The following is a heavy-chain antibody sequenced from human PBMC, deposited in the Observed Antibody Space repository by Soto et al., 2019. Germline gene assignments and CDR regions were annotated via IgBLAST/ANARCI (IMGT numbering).Heavy chain of an antibody. Sequence: PGGSLRLSCAASGFTFSSYGMHWVRQAPGKGLEWVAVIWYDGSNKYYADSVKGRFTISRDNSKNTLYLQMNSLRAEDTAVYYLGGLGWEGSDSTTPPPDYYYGMDVWGQGTTVTVSS. CDR1: GFTFSSYG. V-gene: IGHV3-33*01. CDR3: GGLGWEGSDSTTPPPDYYYGMDV. D-gene: IGHD2-2*01. J-gene: IGHJ6*02. CDR2: IWYDGSNK.